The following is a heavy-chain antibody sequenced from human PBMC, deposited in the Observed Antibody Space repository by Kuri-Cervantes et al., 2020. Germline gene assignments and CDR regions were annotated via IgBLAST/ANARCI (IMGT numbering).Heavy chain of an antibody. CDR1: GHTFTRYA. J-gene: IGHJ3*02. D-gene: IGHD6-19*01. Sequence: ASVKVSCKASGHTFTRYAINWVRQAPGQGLEWMGWINTNTGNPTYAQGFTGRFVFSLDTSVSTAYLQISSLKAEDTAVYYCARDYPWSSGWYDAFDIWGQGTMVTVSS. V-gene: IGHV7-4-1*02. CDR2: INTNTGNP. CDR3: ARDYPWSSGWYDAFDI.